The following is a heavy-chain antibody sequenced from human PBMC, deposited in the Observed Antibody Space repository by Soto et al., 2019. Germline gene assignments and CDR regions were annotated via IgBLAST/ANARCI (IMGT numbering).Heavy chain of an antibody. CDR3: ARESRYCSGGSCYFLPGIDY. Sequence: QVQLVQSGAEVKKPGSSVKVSCKASGGTFSSYAISCVRQAPGQGLEWMGGIIPIFGTANYAQKFQGRVTITADESTSTDYMELSSLRSEDTAVYYCARESRYCSGGSCYFLPGIDYWGQGTLVTVSS. J-gene: IGHJ4*02. CDR2: IIPIFGTA. V-gene: IGHV1-69*12. CDR1: GGTFSSYA. D-gene: IGHD2-15*01.